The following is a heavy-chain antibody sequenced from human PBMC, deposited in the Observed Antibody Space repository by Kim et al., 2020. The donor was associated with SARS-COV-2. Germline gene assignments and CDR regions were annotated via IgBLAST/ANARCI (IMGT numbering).Heavy chain of an antibody. J-gene: IGHJ6*01. CDR3: ARRHSNSHGGDV. D-gene: IGHD6-13*01. CDR1: GGSLSSSSYY. V-gene: IGHV4-39*01. Sequence: SETLSLTCTVSGGSLSSSSYYWGWIRQPPGKGREWIGTAYYGGKTYYNPSLRSRVTISVDTYKNQSSLKLGFVTAADAVVHYCARRHSNSHGGDV. CDR2: AYYGGKT.